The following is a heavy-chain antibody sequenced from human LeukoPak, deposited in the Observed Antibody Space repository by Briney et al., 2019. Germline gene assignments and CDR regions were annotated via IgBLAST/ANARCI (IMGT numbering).Heavy chain of an antibody. Sequence: PGGSLRLSCAASGFTFSDYYMSWIRQAPGKGLEWVSYISSSGSTIYYADSVKGRFTISRDNAKNSLYLQMNSLRAEDTAVYYCARDRVLYQLLRGIFDYWGQGTLVTVSS. J-gene: IGHJ4*02. CDR2: ISSSGSTI. V-gene: IGHV3-11*01. CDR3: ARDRVLYQLLRGIFDY. CDR1: GFTFSDYY. D-gene: IGHD2-2*01.